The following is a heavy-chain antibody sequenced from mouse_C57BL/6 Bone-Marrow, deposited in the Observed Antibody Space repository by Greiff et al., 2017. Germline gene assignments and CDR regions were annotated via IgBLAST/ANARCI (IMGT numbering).Heavy chain of an antibody. D-gene: IGHD1-1*01. J-gene: IGHJ2*01. Sequence: EVKVVESGGGLVKPGGSLKLSCAASGFTFSSYAMSWVRQTPEKRLEWVATISDGGSYTYYPDNVKGRFTICRDNAKNNLYLQMSHLKSEDTAMYYCARITTVVAPFDYWGQGTTLTVSS. CDR3: ARITTVVAPFDY. CDR1: GFTFSSYA. CDR2: ISDGGSYT. V-gene: IGHV5-4*03.